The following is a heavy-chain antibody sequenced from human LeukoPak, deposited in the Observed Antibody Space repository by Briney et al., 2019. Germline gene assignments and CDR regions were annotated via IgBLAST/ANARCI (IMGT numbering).Heavy chain of an antibody. CDR3: ARAIVATFATDY. Sequence: ASVKVSCKASGYTFTDYYFHWVRQAAGQGLEWMGWFNPNSGATQYAQKFQGRVTMTRVTSITTAYMELTRLTSDDTAVYYCARAIVATFATDYWGHGTLATVTS. D-gene: IGHD5-12*01. CDR2: FNPNSGAT. CDR1: GYTFTDYY. V-gene: IGHV1-2*02. J-gene: IGHJ4*01.